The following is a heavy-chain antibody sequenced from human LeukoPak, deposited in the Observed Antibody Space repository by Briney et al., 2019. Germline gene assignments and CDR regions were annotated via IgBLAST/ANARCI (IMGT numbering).Heavy chain of an antibody. V-gene: IGHV3-21*01. D-gene: IGHD1-26*01. Sequence: GVSLRLSCAASGFTFSSYSMNWVRQAPGKGLEWVSSISSSSSYIYYADSVKGRFTISRDNAKNSLYLQMNSLRAEDTAVYYCARAGWEEYFDYWGQGTLVTVSS. J-gene: IGHJ4*02. CDR2: ISSSSSYI. CDR3: ARAGWEEYFDY. CDR1: GFTFSSYS.